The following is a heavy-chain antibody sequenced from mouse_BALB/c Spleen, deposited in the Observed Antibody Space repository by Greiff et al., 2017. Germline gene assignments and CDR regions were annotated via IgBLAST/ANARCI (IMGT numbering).Heavy chain of an antibody. Sequence: EVKLMESGGGLVKPGGSLKLSCAASGFTFSSYAMSWVRQTPEKRLEWVASISSGGSTYYPDSVKGRFTISRDNARTILYLQMSSLRSEDTAMYYCARGGTTAYYFDYWGQGTTLTVSS. CDR1: GFTFSSYA. V-gene: IGHV5-6-5*01. J-gene: IGHJ2*01. CDR2: ISSGGST. CDR3: ARGGTTAYYFDY. D-gene: IGHD1-2*01.